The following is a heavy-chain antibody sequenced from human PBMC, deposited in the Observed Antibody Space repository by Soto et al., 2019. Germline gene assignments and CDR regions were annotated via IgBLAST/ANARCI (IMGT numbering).Heavy chain of an antibody. CDR1: GFTFSNYA. Sequence: EVQVLESGGDLVQPGGSLRLSCAASGFTFSNYAMNWVRQAPGKGPEWVSGISAGRSTYYADSVKGRFTISRDNSKSTLFLQMDSLRAVDTALYYCTKVRGDPVWGKGTTVTVSS. J-gene: IGHJ6*04. CDR2: ISAGRST. V-gene: IGHV3-23*01. CDR3: TKVRGDPV. D-gene: IGHD4-17*01.